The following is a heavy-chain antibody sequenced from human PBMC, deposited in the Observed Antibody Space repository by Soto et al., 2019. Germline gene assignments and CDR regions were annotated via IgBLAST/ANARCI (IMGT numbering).Heavy chain of an antibody. CDR1: GGTFSSYP. CDR3: AREGDIVLVPTAISWFDP. CDR2: IIPMFGTA. V-gene: IGHV1-69*13. D-gene: IGHD2-2*01. Sequence: SVKVSCKASGGTFSSYPLSWVRQAPGQGLEWMGGIIPMFGTANYAQKFQGRVTITADESTSTVYMELSSLRSEDTAVYYCAREGDIVLVPTAISWFDPWGQGTLVTVSS. J-gene: IGHJ5*02.